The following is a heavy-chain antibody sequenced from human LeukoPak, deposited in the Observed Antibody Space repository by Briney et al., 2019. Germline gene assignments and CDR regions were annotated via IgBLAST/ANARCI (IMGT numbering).Heavy chain of an antibody. D-gene: IGHD6-13*01. Sequence: SETLSLTCTVSGASIYNYYWTWIRQPPGKGLEWIGFIHYSGSSAYNPSLEGRVTTSVDTSKNQVSLKLTSVTAADTAVYYCATGTASSTSDAFDVWGQGTMVAVSS. V-gene: IGHV4-59*01. CDR2: IHYSGSS. CDR1: GASIYNYY. CDR3: ATGTASSTSDAFDV. J-gene: IGHJ3*01.